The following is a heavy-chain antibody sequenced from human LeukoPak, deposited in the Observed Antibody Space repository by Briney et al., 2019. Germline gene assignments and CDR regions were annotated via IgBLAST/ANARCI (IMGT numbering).Heavy chain of an antibody. J-gene: IGHJ4*02. D-gene: IGHD3-22*01. CDR2: IYHSGST. CDR3: ARRAIIVVVPSFDY. Sequence: PSETLSLTCAVSGYSISSGYYWGWIRQPPGKGLEWIGSIYHSGSTYYNPSLKSRVTISVDTSKNQFSLKLSSVTAADTAVYYCARRAIIVVVPSFDYWGQGPLVTVAS. V-gene: IGHV4-38-2*01. CDR1: GYSISSGYY.